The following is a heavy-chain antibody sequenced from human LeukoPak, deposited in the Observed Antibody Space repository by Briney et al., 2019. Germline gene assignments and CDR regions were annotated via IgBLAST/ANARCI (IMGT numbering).Heavy chain of an antibody. V-gene: IGHV4-59*08. CDR1: GGSISSYD. CDR3: ARHTTVVPPHYFDY. Sequence: SETLSLTCTVSGGSISSYDWSWIRQPPGKGLEWIGDIYYSGSTNYNPSLKSRVTISLDTSRNQISLKLSSVTAADTAVYYCARHTTVVPPHYFDYWGQGTLVTVSS. J-gene: IGHJ4*02. D-gene: IGHD4-23*01. CDR2: IYYSGST.